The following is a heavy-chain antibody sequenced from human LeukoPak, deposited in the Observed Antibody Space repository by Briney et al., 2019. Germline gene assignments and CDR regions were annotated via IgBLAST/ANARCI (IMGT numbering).Heavy chain of an antibody. V-gene: IGHV3-30*02. J-gene: IGHJ5*02. CDR3: AKDKIQLWLLNGRMPWFDP. CDR1: GFTFNNYA. Sequence: GGSLRLSCAASGFTFNNYAMHWVRQAPGKGLEWVAFIRYDGSDKYYADSVKGRFTISRDNSKNTLYLQMNSLRAEDTAVYYCAKDKIQLWLLNGRMPWFDPWGQGTLVTVSS. D-gene: IGHD5-18*01. CDR2: IRYDGSDK.